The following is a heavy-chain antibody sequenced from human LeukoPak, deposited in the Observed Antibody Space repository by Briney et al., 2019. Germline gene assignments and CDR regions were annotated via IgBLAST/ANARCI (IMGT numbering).Heavy chain of an antibody. CDR2: INPNSGGT. CDR3: ARAPGYCSGGSCPRWFDP. V-gene: IGHV1-2*02. D-gene: IGHD2-15*01. CDR1: GYTFTGYY. Sequence: ASVKVSCKASGYTFTGYYMHWVRQAPGQGLEWMGWINPNSGGTNYAQKFQGRVTMTRDMSTSTVYMELSSLRSEDTAVYYCARAPGYCSGGSCPRWFDPWGQGTLVTVSS. J-gene: IGHJ5*02.